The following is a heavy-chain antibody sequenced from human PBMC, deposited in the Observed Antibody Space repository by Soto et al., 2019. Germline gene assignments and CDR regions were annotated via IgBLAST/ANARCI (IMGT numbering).Heavy chain of an antibody. CDR1: GFSFNSYG. CDR3: AKGGSSSARYFDA. J-gene: IGHJ5*02. Sequence: QVLVVESGGGVVQPGRSLRLSCAASGFSFNSYGMHWVRQAPGKGLEWVAIISYDGRNKYYADSVKGRFTISRDSPKNTLYLQMNSLRAEDTAVYYCAKGGSSSARYFDAWGQGALVTVSP. D-gene: IGHD6-6*01. CDR2: ISYDGRNK. V-gene: IGHV3-30*18.